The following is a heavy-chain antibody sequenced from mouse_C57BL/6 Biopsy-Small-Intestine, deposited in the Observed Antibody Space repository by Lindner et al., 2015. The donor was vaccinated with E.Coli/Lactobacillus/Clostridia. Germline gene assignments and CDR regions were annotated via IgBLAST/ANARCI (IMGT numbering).Heavy chain of an antibody. CDR3: ARGTGDFDY. CDR1: GYAFTTYW. CDR2: YFPGDGDT. Sequence: VQLQESGAELVKPGASVKISCKASGYAFTTYWMNWVKQRPGKGLEWIGQYFPGDGDTNYNGNFKGKATLTADRSSSTAYMQLSSLTSEDSAVYFCARGTGDFDYWGQGTTPTVSS. D-gene: IGHD3-3*01. J-gene: IGHJ2*01. V-gene: IGHV1-80*01.